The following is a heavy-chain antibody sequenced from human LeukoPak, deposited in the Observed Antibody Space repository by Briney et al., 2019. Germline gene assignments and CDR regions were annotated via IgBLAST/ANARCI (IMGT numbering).Heavy chain of an antibody. CDR3: ARDLVHCSSTSCHNWFDP. J-gene: IGHJ5*02. V-gene: IGHV7-4-1*02. Sequence: ASVKVSCKASGYTFTSYAMKWVRQAPGQGLEWMGWINTNTGNPTYAQGFTGRFVFSLDTSVSTAYLQISSLKAEDTAVYYCARDLVHCSSTSCHNWFDPWGQGTLVTVSS. CDR1: GYTFTSYA. D-gene: IGHD2-2*01. CDR2: INTNTGNP.